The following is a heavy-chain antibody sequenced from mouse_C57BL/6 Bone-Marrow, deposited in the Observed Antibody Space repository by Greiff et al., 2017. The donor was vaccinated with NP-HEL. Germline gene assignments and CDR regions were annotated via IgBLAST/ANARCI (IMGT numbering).Heavy chain of an antibody. CDR3: ARIPITTVGYFDY. J-gene: IGHJ2*01. CDR2: IYPRSGNT. D-gene: IGHD1-1*01. V-gene: IGHV1-81*01. Sequence: VKLQESGAELARPGASVKLSCKASGYTFTSYGISWVKQRTGQGLEWIGEIYPRSGNTYYNEKFKGKATLTADKSSSTAYMELRSLTSEDSAVYFCARIPITTVGYFDYWGQGTTLTVSS. CDR1: GYTFTSYG.